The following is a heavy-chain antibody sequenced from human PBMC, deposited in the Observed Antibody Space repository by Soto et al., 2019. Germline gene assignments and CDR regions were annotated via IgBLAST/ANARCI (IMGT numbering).Heavy chain of an antibody. CDR1: GGTFSSYA. Sequence: SVKVSCKASGGTFSSYAISWVRQAPGQGLECIGGIIPIFGTANYAQKFQGRVTITADESTSTAYMELSSLRSEDTAVYYCARDPGAEYSSSYYYYYGMDVWGQGTTVTVSS. D-gene: IGHD6-6*01. J-gene: IGHJ6*02. CDR3: ARDPGAEYSSSYYYYYGMDV. V-gene: IGHV1-69*01. CDR2: IIPIFGTA.